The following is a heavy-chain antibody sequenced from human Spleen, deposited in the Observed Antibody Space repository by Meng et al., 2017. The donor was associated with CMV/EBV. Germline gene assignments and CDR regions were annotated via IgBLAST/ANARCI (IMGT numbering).Heavy chain of an antibody. D-gene: IGHD4-17*01. Sequence: GGSLRLSCAASGFTFSSYSMNWVRQAPGKGLEWVSIIYIDGSTSYAASVKGRFTISRDISKNTLSLQMNSLRAEDTAIYYCARALDHDYHDYYFDLWGQGTLVTVSS. CDR2: IYIDGST. CDR1: GFTFSSYS. V-gene: IGHV3-53*01. CDR3: ARALDHDYHDYYFDL. J-gene: IGHJ4*02.